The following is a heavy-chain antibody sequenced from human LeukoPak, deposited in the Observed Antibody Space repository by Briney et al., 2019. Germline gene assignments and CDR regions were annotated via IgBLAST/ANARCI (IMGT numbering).Heavy chain of an antibody. Sequence: GGSLRLSCAASGFTFSSYSMNWVRQAPGKGLEWVSSISSSSSYIYYADSVKGRFTISRDNAKNSLYLQMNSLRAEDTAVYYCARDRVPLLRYYDWTAPWGQGTLVTVS. V-gene: IGHV3-21*01. J-gene: IGHJ5*02. CDR3: ARDRVPLLRYYDWTAP. CDR1: GFTFSSYS. D-gene: IGHD3-9*01. CDR2: ISSSSSYI.